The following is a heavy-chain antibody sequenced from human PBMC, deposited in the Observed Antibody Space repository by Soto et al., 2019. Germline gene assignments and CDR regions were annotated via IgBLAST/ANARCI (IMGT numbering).Heavy chain of an antibody. J-gene: IGHJ5*02. D-gene: IGHD4-17*01. CDR1: GGSISSSNW. CDR2: IYHSGST. CDR3: ARVWTTVPNWFDP. Sequence: QVQLQESGPGLVKPSGTLSLTCAVSGGSISSSNWWSWVRPPPGKGLEWIGEIYHSGSTNYNPSRKSRVTIAVDKSTSQFSLKLSSVTAASTAVYYCARVWTTVPNWFDPWGQGTLVTVSA. V-gene: IGHV4-4*02.